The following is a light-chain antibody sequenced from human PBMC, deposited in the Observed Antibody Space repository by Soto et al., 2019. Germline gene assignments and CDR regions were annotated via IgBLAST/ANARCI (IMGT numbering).Light chain of an antibody. V-gene: IGKV3-11*01. CDR3: QQRSNWPPTWT. Sequence: EIVLTQSPATLSLSPGERATLSCRASQSVSSYLAWYQQKPGQAPRLLIYDASNRATGIPARFSGSGSVTDFTLTLSSLEPEDFAVYYCQQRSNWPPTWTFGQGTKVEIK. CDR1: QSVSSY. J-gene: IGKJ1*01. CDR2: DAS.